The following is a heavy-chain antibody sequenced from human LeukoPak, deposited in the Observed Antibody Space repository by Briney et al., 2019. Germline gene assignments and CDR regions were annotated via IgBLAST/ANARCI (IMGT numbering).Heavy chain of an antibody. J-gene: IGHJ4*02. V-gene: IGHV3-23*01. D-gene: IGHD3-16*02. Sequence: GGSLRLSCAASGFTFSSYAMSWVRQAPGKGLEWVSAISGSGGSTYYADSVKGRFTISRDISKNTLYLQMNSLRAEDTAVYYCAKDRLPLGELSLFDYWGQGTLVTVSS. CDR3: AKDRLPLGELSLFDY. CDR1: GFTFSSYA. CDR2: ISGSGGST.